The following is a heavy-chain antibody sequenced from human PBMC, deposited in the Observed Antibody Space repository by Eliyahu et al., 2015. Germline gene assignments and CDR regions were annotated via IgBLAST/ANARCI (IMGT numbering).Heavy chain of an antibody. J-gene: IGHJ4*02. CDR2: IYYSGST. Sequence: QLQLQESGPGLVKLSETLSLTCTVSGGSISSSSYYWGWIRQPPGKGLEWIGSIYYSGSTYYNPSLKSRVTISVDTSKNQFSLKLSSVTAADTAVYYCSGSSWSRPFDYWGQGTLVTVSS. V-gene: IGHV4-39*01. CDR1: GGSISSSSYY. D-gene: IGHD6-13*01. CDR3: SGSSWSRPFDY.